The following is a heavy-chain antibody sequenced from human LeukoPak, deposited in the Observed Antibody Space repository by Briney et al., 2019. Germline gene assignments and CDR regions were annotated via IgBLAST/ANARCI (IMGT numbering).Heavy chain of an antibody. CDR1: GYTFTSYY. V-gene: IGHV1-46*01. CDR3: ARYSSSSLGN. Sequence: ASVKVSCKASGYTFTSYYMHWVRQAPGQGLEWMGIINPSGGSTSYAQNFQGRLTITRNTSISTAYMELSSLRSEDTAVYYCARYSSSSLGNWGQGTLVTVSS. CDR2: INPSGGST. D-gene: IGHD6-6*01. J-gene: IGHJ4*02.